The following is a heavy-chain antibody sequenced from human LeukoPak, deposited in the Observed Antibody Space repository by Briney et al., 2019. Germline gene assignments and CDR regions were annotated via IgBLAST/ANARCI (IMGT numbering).Heavy chain of an antibody. CDR2: ISYDGSNK. J-gene: IGHJ4*02. Sequence: GSLRLSCAASGFTFSSYAMHWVRQAPGKGLEWVAVISYDGSNKYYADSVKGRFTISRDNSKNTLYLQMNSLRAEDTAVYYCARDRSSWYPFDYWGQGTLVTVSS. V-gene: IGHV3-30-3*01. D-gene: IGHD6-13*01. CDR1: GFTFSSYA. CDR3: ARDRSSWYPFDY.